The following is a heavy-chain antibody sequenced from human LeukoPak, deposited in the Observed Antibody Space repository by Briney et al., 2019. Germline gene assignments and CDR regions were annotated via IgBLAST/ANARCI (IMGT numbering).Heavy chain of an antibody. Sequence: GGSLILSCAASGFTFSYNWMSWVRQAPGKGLEWVATIRGDETVTHYVDSAKGRFTISRDNAKNSMYLQMEYLGVEDTAVYYCATLRGDATIFEYWGQGTLVTVSS. J-gene: IGHJ4*02. CDR3: ATLRGDATIFEY. D-gene: IGHD5-24*01. CDR1: GFTFSYNW. CDR2: IRGDETVT. V-gene: IGHV3-7*01.